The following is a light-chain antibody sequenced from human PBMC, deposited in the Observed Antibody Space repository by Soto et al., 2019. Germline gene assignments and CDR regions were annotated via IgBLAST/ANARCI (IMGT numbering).Light chain of an antibody. CDR1: QSVNNNF. J-gene: IGKJ2*01. V-gene: IGKV3-20*01. Sequence: EIVLTQSPATLSLSPGERAALSCGASQSVNNNFLAWYQRIPGQAPRLLIYGASSRASGIPARFSGSGSGTDFTLTISRLEPEDFAVYYCQQYGDSPYTFGQGTKLQIK. CDR3: QQYGDSPYT. CDR2: GAS.